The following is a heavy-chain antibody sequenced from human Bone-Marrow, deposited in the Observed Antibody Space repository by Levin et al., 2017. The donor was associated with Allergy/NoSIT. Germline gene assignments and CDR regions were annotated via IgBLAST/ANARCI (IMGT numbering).Heavy chain of an antibody. Sequence: GGSLRLSCAASGFIFDDYGMNWVRLVSGKGLEWVAHINWRDGTTAYADSVKGRFTISRDNAKNSLFLQMNSLRVEDTASYYCAKDKMRMAAASNYGMDVWGQGTTVTVSS. CDR3: AKDKMRMAAASNYGMDV. J-gene: IGHJ6*02. D-gene: IGHD6-13*01. CDR1: GFIFDDYG. V-gene: IGHV3-20*04. CDR2: INWRDGTT.